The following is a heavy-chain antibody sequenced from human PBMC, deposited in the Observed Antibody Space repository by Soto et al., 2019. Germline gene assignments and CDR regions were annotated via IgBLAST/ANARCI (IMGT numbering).Heavy chain of an antibody. CDR1: GGSLIRIGYY. Sequence: SETLSLTCTVSGGSLIRIGYYWSWIRQHPAKGLEWVGYISNSGSTYYNPSLKSRVAMSIDTSKNHVSLTLTSLTAADTAVYYCATSVQMATIPDLWGQGTLVTVSS. J-gene: IGHJ5*02. V-gene: IGHV4-31*03. CDR3: ATSVQMATIPDL. D-gene: IGHD5-12*01. CDR2: ISNSGST.